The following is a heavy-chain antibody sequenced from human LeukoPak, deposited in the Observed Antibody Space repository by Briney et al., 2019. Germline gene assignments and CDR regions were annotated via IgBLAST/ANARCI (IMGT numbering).Heavy chain of an antibody. Sequence: GGSLRLSCAASGFTFSNAWMSWVRQAPGKGLEWVGRIKSKTDGGTTDYAAPVKGRFTISRDDPKNTLYLQMNSLKPEDTAVYYCTAYSTYCSGGSCYPDGPDYWGQGTLVTVSS. V-gene: IGHV3-15*01. CDR3: TAYSTYCSGGSCYPDGPDY. J-gene: IGHJ4*02. CDR1: GFTFSNAW. CDR2: IKSKTDGGTT. D-gene: IGHD2-15*01.